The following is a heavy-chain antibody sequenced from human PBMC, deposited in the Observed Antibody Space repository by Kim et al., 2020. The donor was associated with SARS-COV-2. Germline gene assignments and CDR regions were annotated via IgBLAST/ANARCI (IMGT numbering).Heavy chain of an antibody. CDR2: IYYSGST. D-gene: IGHD5-18*01. CDR1: GGSISSYY. CDR3: AREGWNSYGYRD. Sequence: SETLSLTCTVSGGSISSYYWSWIRQPPGKGLEWIGYIYYSGSTNYNPSLKSRVTISVDTSKNQFSLKLSSVTAADTAVYYCAREGWNSYGYRDWGQGTLVTVSS. V-gene: IGHV4-59*13. J-gene: IGHJ4*02.